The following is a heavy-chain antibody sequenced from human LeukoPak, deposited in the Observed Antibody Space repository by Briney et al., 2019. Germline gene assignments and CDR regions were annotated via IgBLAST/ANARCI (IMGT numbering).Heavy chain of an antibody. V-gene: IGHV3-74*01. J-gene: IGHJ4*02. D-gene: IGHD6-13*01. CDR3: ARGSHRRYSSSWYSL. Sequence: PGGSLRLSCAASGFTFDSYAMHWVRQAPGKGLVWVSRINSDGINTSYADSVRGRFTISRDNSKNTLYLQMGSLRTEDMAVFYCARGSHRRYSSSWYSLWGQGTLVTVSS. CDR1: GFTFDSYA. CDR2: INSDGINT.